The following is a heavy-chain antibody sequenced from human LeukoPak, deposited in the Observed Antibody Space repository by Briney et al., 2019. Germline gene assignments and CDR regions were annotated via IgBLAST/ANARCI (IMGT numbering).Heavy chain of an antibody. Sequence: ASVKVSCKASGYTFTSYYMHWVRQAPGQGLEWMGIINPSGGSTSYAQKFQGRVTMTRDTSTSTVYMELSSLRSEDTAVYYCARDPGGSGYYYLFDYWGQGTLVTVSS. J-gene: IGHJ4*02. D-gene: IGHD3-22*01. V-gene: IGHV1-46*01. CDR3: ARDPGGSGYYYLFDY. CDR2: INPSGGST. CDR1: GYTFTSYY.